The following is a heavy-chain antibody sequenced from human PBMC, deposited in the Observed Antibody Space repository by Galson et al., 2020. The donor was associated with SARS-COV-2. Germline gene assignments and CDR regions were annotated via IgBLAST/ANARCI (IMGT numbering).Heavy chain of an antibody. CDR3: ASMRVSGLAGGQYDSSGGSWYFDL. V-gene: IGHV4-31*03. D-gene: IGHD3-22*01. CDR2: IYYSGST. CDR1: GGSISSGGYY. J-gene: IGHJ2*01. Sequence: SETLSLTCTVSGGSISSGGYYWSWIRQHPGKGLEWIGYIYYSGSTYYNPSLKRRVTISVDTSKNQFSLKLSSVTAADTAVYYWASMRVSGLAGGQYDSSGGSWYFDLWGRGTLVTVSS.